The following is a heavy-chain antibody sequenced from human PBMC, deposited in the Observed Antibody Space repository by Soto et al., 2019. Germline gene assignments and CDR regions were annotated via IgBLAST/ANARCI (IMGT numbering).Heavy chain of an antibody. CDR1: GFTFSGSA. J-gene: IGHJ6*02. V-gene: IGHV3-73*01. D-gene: IGHD5-18*01. Sequence: PGGPLRLSCSASGFTFSGSAMHWVRQASGKGLEWVGRIRSKANSYATAYAASVKGRFTISRDDSKNTAYLQMNSLKTEDTAVYYCTRHPGGIGYSYGDGMDVWGQGTTVTVSS. CDR3: TRHPGGIGYSYGDGMDV. CDR2: IRSKANSYAT.